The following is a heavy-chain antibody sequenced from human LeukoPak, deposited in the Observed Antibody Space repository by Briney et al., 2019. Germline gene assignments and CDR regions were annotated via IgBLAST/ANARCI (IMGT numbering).Heavy chain of an antibody. CDR2: IYCSGST. D-gene: IGHD6-19*01. CDR1: GGSISSSSYY. Sequence: SETLSLTCTVSGGSISSSSYYWGWIRQPPGKGLEWIGSIYCSGSTYYNPSLKSRVTISVDTSKNQFSLKLSSVTAADTAVYYCAREWGIAVAGTLYWGQGTLVTVSS. J-gene: IGHJ4*02. V-gene: IGHV4-39*07. CDR3: AREWGIAVAGTLY.